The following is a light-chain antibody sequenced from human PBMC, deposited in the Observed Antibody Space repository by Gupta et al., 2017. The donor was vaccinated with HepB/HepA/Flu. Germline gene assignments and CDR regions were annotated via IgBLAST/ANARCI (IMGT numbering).Light chain of an antibody. V-gene: IGKV3-20*01. J-gene: IGKJ5*01. CDR1: QSISGKF. CDR3: QQYDNSPIT. CDR2: GAS. Sequence: EIVLTQSPGTLSLSPGERATLSCRASQSISGKFLAWYQQKPGQAPRVLIYGASSRATGIPDRFSGSGSGTDFTLTISRLEPEDFAVYYCQQYDNSPITFGQGTRLEIK.